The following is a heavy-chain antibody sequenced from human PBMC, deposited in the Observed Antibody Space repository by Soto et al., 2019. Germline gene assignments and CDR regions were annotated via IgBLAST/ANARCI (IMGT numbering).Heavy chain of an antibody. CDR2: TNPESGVT. J-gene: IGHJ4*02. Sequence: QVQLVQSGAEVKKPGASVKVSCKASGYSFTGYFMHWVRQVPGQGLAWMGWTNPESGVTKYPQKFQGRVTMTRDTSISTAYMELTTLRSDDTAVYYCARAHVRLQLGSSDYWGQGTLVTVSS. CDR3: ARAHVRLQLGSSDY. V-gene: IGHV1-2*02. CDR1: GYSFTGYF. D-gene: IGHD6-25*01.